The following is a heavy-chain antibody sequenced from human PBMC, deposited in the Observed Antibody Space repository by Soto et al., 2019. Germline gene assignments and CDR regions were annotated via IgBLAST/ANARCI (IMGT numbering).Heavy chain of an antibody. J-gene: IGHJ6*02. CDR1: GDTFSSYA. CDR3: ASDPKDPETYYYGLDV. Sequence: QVQLVQSGAEVKKPGSSVKVSCKASGDTFSSYAISWVRQAPGQGLEWMGGIIPMFGASTYAQKFQARVTFTADESTATAYMELSSLRSDDTAVYYCASDPKDPETYYYGLDVWGQGTTVTVSS. CDR2: IIPMFGAS. V-gene: IGHV1-69*12.